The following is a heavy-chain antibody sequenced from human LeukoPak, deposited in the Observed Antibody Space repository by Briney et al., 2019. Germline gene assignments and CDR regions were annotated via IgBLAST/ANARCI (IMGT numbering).Heavy chain of an antibody. CDR2: IYYSGST. V-gene: IGHV4-34*01. CDR1: GGSFSGYY. J-gene: IGHJ4*02. Sequence: SETLSLTCAVYGGSFSGYYWSWIRQPPGKGLEWIGSIYYSGSTYYNPSLKSRVTISVDTSKNQSSLKLSSVTAADTAVYYCAREDGGYDLGSDYWGQGTLVTVSS. CDR3: AREDGGYDLGSDY. D-gene: IGHD5-12*01.